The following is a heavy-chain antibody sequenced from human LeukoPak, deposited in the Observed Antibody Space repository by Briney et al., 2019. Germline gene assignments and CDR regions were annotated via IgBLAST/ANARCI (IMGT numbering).Heavy chain of an antibody. CDR1: GGTFSSYA. D-gene: IGHD5-24*01. CDR2: IIPILGIP. CDR3: ARAEQSPLQPHFDY. J-gene: IGHJ4*02. Sequence: SVKVSCKASGGTFSSYAINWVRQAPGQGLEWMGRIIPILGIPNYAQKFQGRVTMTRDTSTSTVYMELSSLRSEDTAVYYCARAEQSPLQPHFDYWGQGTLVTVSS. V-gene: IGHV1-69*04.